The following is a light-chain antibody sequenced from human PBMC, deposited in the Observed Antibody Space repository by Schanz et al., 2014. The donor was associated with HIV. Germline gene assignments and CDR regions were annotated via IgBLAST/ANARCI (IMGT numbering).Light chain of an antibody. CDR1: QNIDNW. Sequence: IQMTQSPSTLSASVGDRVTITCRASQNIDNWVAWYQQKPGKAPNLLIYRASTLKTGVPSRFSGSGSGTEFALTISSLQPDDFATYYCQRYNSYSHTFGQGTKLDIK. V-gene: IGKV1-5*03. CDR2: RAS. J-gene: IGKJ2*01. CDR3: QRYNSYSHT.